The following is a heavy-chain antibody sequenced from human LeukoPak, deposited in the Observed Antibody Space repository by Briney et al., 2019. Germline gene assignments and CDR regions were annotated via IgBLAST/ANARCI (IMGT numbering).Heavy chain of an antibody. J-gene: IGHJ4*02. CDR3: ARDRGSSGYYYFDY. D-gene: IGHD3-22*01. V-gene: IGHV1-69*05. Sequence: ASVKVSCKASGGTFSSYAISWVRQAPGQGLEWMGGIIPIFGTADYAQKFQGRVTITTDESTSTAYMELSSLRSEDTAVYYCARDRGSSGYYYFDYWGQGTLVTVSS. CDR2: IIPIFGTA. CDR1: GGTFSSYA.